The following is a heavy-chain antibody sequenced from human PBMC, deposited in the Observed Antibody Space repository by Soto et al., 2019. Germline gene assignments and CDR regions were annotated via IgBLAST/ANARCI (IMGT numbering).Heavy chain of an antibody. D-gene: IGHD5-18*01. CDR3: ATSVNSAMAFDY. CDR1: GYTFTHYY. Sequence: ASVKVSCKASGYTFTHYYIHWVRQAPGQGLEWMGIFNPNGGVTTYAQKFRAGFTMTRDTSTSTVYMELSSLRSEDSAVYYCATSVNSAMAFDYWGQGTLVTVSS. CDR2: FNPNGGVT. V-gene: IGHV1-46*01. J-gene: IGHJ4*02.